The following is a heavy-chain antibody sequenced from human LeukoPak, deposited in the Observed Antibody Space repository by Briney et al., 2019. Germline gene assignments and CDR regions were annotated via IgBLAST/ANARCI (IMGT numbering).Heavy chain of an antibody. CDR3: ASDIVVVPATIGVGYNYMDV. J-gene: IGHJ6*03. CDR1: GFRISRYS. Sequence: GGSLRLSCAASGFRISRYSMNWVRQAPGKGLEWVSFISSSSTDYIYYADSVKGRFTISRDNAQNSLYLQMNSLRAEDTAVYYCASDIVVVPATIGVGYNYMDVWGKGTTVTVSS. CDR2: ISSSSTDYI. D-gene: IGHD2-2*01. V-gene: IGHV3-21*01.